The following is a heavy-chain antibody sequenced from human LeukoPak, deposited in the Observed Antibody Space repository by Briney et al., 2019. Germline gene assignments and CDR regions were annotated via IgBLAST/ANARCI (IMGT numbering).Heavy chain of an antibody. Sequence: GGSLRLSCAASGFTFSSHWMHWVRQAPGKGLVWVSFINNDGRVTRYADSVKGRFTISRDNAKNTVYLQMNSLRTEDTALYYCAKALGYCSSTSCSYYFDYWGQGTLVTVSS. D-gene: IGHD2-2*01. CDR3: AKALGYCSSTSCSYYFDY. V-gene: IGHV3-74*01. CDR2: INNDGRVT. J-gene: IGHJ4*02. CDR1: GFTFSSHW.